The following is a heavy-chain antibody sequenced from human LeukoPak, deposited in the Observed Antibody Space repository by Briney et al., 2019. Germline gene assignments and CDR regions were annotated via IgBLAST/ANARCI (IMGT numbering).Heavy chain of an antibody. CDR1: GGSINSYY. Sequence: SETLSLTCTVSGGSINSYYWSWIRQPPGKGLEWIGFIYYSGSTNYNPSLKSRVTISVDTSRNQFSLKLNSVTAADTAVYYCARQPPDTAPFDSWGQGTLVTVSS. CDR3: ARQPPDTAPFDS. J-gene: IGHJ4*02. CDR2: IYYSGST. V-gene: IGHV4-59*08. D-gene: IGHD2-21*02.